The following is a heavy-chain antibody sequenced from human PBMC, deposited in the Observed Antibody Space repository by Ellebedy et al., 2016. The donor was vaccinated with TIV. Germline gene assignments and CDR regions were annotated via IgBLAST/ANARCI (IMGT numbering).Heavy chain of an antibody. Sequence: MPSETLSLTCGVSGGSIDSDNYWSWVRQPPGKGLEWIGEVYRDGHTNYNPSLKSRFTISLDKSKNQFSMNLKSMTAADTAMYYCAKDWTRGGGYFVSWFDPWGQGTLVTVSS. J-gene: IGHJ5*02. V-gene: IGHV4-4*02. CDR1: GGSIDSDNY. D-gene: IGHD5-12*01. CDR3: AKDWTRGGGYFVSWFDP. CDR2: VYRDGHT.